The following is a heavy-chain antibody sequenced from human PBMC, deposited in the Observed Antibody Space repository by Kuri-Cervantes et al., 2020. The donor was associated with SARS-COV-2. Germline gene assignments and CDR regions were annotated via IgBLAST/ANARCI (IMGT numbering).Heavy chain of an antibody. CDR1: GYIFTGYY. Sequence: ASVKVSCKASGYIFTGYYMHWVRQAPGQGLEWMGWISAYNGNTIYAQKLQGRVTMTTDTSTSTAYMDLRSLRSDDTAVYYCASLGDAGDLSPPFDYWGQGTLVTVSS. CDR2: ISAYNGNT. CDR3: ASLGDAGDLSPPFDY. D-gene: IGHD3-16*01. J-gene: IGHJ4*02. V-gene: IGHV1-18*04.